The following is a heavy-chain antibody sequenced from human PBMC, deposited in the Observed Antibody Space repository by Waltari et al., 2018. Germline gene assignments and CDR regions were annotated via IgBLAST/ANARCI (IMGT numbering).Heavy chain of an antibody. CDR1: GGSMTNYY. D-gene: IGHD2-21*01. CDR2: LYYSGST. CDR3: ARRDSFTDF. V-gene: IGHV4-59*08. J-gene: IGHJ4*02. Sequence: QVQLQESGPGLVKPSETLSLICTVSGGSMTNYYWGWDRQPPGRGLEWIGDLYYSGSTYSAGSTAYNPSLKSRVTISINTPRDQFSLELRSVTAADTAVYYCARRDSFTDFWGQGTLIIVSS.